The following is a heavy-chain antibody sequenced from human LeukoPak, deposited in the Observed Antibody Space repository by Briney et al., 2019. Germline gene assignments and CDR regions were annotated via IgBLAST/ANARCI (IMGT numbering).Heavy chain of an antibody. D-gene: IGHD3-22*01. CDR3: ARVEVITTPFPHYYYYYYMDV. V-gene: IGHV4-59*01. CDR1: GGSISSYY. CDR2: IYYSGST. J-gene: IGHJ6*03. Sequence: SETLSLTCTVSGGSISSYYWSWIRQPPGKGLEWIGYIYYSGSTNYNPSLKSRVTISVDTSKNQFSLKLSSVTAADTAVYYCARVEVITTPFPHYYYYYYMDVWGKRTTVTVSS.